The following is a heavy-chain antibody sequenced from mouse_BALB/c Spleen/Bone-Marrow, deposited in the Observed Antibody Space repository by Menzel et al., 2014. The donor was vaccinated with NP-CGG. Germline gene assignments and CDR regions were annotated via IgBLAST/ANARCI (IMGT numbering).Heavy chain of an antibody. J-gene: IGHJ3*01. CDR2: INPSNGRT. D-gene: IGHD2-14*01. Sequence: QVQLQQSGAELVKPGASVKLSCKASGYTFTSYWMHWVKQRPGQGLEWIGEINPSNGRTNYNEKFKGKATLTVDKSSSTAYMQLSSLTSEDSAVYYCARDYGYDAVFAWFVYWGQGTLVTVSA. CDR3: ARDYGYDAVFAWFVY. CDR1: GYTFTSYW. V-gene: IGHV1S81*02.